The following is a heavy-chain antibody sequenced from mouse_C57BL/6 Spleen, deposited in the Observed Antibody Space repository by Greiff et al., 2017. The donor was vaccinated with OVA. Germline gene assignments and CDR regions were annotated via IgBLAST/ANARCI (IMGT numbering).Heavy chain of an antibody. CDR3: ARGGSLYAMDY. V-gene: IGHV1-80*01. Sequence: QVQLKQSGAELVKPGASVKISCKASGYAFSSYWMNWVKQRPGKGLEWIGQIYPGDGDTNYNGKFTGKATLTADKSSSTAYMQLSSLTSEDSAVYFCARGGSLYAMDYWGQGTSVTVSS. CDR1: GYAFSSYW. CDR2: IYPGDGDT. J-gene: IGHJ4*01. D-gene: IGHD1-1*01.